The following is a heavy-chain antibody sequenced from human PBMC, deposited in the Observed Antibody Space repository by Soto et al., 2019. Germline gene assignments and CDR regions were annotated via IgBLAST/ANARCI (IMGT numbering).Heavy chain of an antibody. CDR2: IYYSGST. J-gene: IGHJ4*02. CDR1: GGSISSSSYY. V-gene: IGHV4-39*01. D-gene: IGHD3-22*01. CDR3: ARRISRDYYDSSGYYL. Sequence: QLQLQESGPGLVKPSETLSLTCTVSGGSISSSSYYWGWIRQPPGKGLEWIGSIYYSGSTYYNLSLKSRVTISVDTSKNQFSLKLSSVTAADTAVYYCARRISRDYYDSSGYYLWGQGTLVTVSS.